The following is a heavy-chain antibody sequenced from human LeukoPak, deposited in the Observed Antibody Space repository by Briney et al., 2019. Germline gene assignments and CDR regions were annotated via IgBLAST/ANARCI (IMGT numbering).Heavy chain of an antibody. CDR2: INAGNGKT. Sequence: ASVKVSYKASRYTFTSYAMHWVRQAPGQRLEWLVWINAGNGKTKYSQKFQGRVTITRDTSASTAYMELSSLRSEDTAVYYCARYLGYCSSTSCYRYYYYGMDVWGQGTTVPVSS. V-gene: IGHV1-3*01. CDR3: ARYLGYCSSTSCYRYYYYGMDV. J-gene: IGHJ6*02. D-gene: IGHD2-2*01. CDR1: RYTFTSYA.